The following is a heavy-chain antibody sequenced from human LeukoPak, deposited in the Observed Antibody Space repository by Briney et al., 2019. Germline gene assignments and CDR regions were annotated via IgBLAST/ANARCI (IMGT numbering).Heavy chain of an antibody. V-gene: IGHV1-69*13. D-gene: IGHD5-24*01. CDR1: GGTFSSYA. CDR3: ARVPARWLQYTWFDP. CDR2: IIPIFGTA. Sequence: ASVKVSCKASGGTFSSYAISWVRQAPGQGLEWMGGIIPIFGTANYAQKFQGRVTITADESTSTAYMELSSLRSEDTAVYYCARVPARWLQYTWFDPWGQGTLVTASS. J-gene: IGHJ5*02.